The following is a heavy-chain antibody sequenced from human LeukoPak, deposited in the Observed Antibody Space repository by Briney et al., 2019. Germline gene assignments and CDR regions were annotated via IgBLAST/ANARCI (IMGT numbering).Heavy chain of an antibody. CDR3: AKVGGSYGSRVIDY. CDR1: GYTFTSYD. CDR2: MNPNSGNT. J-gene: IGHJ4*02. V-gene: IGHV1-8*03. D-gene: IGHD5-18*01. Sequence: GASVKVSCKASGYTFTSYDINWVRQATGQGLEWMGWMNPNSGNTGYAQKFQGRVTITRNTSISTAYMELSSLRAEDTAVYYCAKVGGSYGSRVIDYWGQGTLVTVSS.